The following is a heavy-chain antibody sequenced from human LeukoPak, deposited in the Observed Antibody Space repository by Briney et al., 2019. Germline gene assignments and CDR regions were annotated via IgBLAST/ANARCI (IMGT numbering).Heavy chain of an antibody. D-gene: IGHD2-2*01. V-gene: IGHV4-59*01. CDR2: VYYTGST. Sequence: SETLSLTCTVSGGSISIYYWSWVRQPPGKGLEWIGYVYYTGSTHYNPSLRSRLSIAVDTSKNQFSLNLSSVTAADTAVYYCARARYCSSTSCYAFDIWGQGTMVTVSS. CDR3: ARARYCSSTSCYAFDI. CDR1: GGSISIYY. J-gene: IGHJ3*02.